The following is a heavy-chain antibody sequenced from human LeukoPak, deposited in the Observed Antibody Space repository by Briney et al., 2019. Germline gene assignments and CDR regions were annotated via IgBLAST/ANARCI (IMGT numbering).Heavy chain of an antibody. CDR1: VGSINSGNW. D-gene: IGHD3-22*01. J-gene: IGHJ5*02. CDR2: IYHNGTP. V-gene: IGHV4-4*02. CDR3: ARDHYETSGYRLDP. Sequence: SETLSLTCAVSVGSINSGNWWSWVRQSPGKGLEWIGEIYHNGTPNYNPSLKSRVTISVDTSKNQFSLKLSSVTAADTALYYCARDHYETSGYRLDPWGQGILVTVSS.